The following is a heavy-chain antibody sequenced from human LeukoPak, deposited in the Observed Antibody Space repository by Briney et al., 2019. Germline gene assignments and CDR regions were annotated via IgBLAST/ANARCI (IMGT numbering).Heavy chain of an antibody. V-gene: IGHV1-8*01. D-gene: IGHD5-18*01. J-gene: IGHJ4*02. CDR1: GYTFTSYD. CDR3: ARGLLGYSYGWGEFDY. CDR2: TNPNSGNT. Sequence: ASVKVSCKASGYTFTSYDINWVREATGQGLEWMGWTNPNSGNTGYAQKFQGRVTMTRNTSISTAYMELSSLRSEDTAVYYCARGLLGYSYGWGEFDYWGQGTLVTVSS.